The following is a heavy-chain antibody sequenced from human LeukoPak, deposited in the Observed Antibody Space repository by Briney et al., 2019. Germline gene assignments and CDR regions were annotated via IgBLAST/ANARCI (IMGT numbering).Heavy chain of an antibody. Sequence: GGSLRLSCAASGFTFSSYAMHWVRQAPGKGLEWVAVISYDGSNKYYADSVKGRFTISRDNSKNTLYQQMNSLRAEDTAVYYCARDGSYYGSGSYYNAGGYFDYWGQGTLVTVSS. CDR1: GFTFSSYA. D-gene: IGHD3-10*01. J-gene: IGHJ4*02. CDR3: ARDGSYYGSGSYYNAGGYFDY. V-gene: IGHV3-30*04. CDR2: ISYDGSNK.